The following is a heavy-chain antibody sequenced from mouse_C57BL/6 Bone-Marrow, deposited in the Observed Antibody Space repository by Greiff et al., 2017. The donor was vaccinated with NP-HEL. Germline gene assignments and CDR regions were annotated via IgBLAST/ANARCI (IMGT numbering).Heavy chain of an antibody. CDR1: GFNIKDDY. CDR3: TTLDYDGEGY. D-gene: IGHD2-4*01. J-gene: IGHJ2*01. CDR2: IDPENGDT. V-gene: IGHV14-4*01. Sequence: DVQLQESGAELVRPGASVKLSCTASGFNIKDDYMHWVKQRPEQGLEWIGWIDPENGDTEYASKFQGKATITADTSSNTAYLQLSSLTSEDTAVYYCTTLDYDGEGYWGQGTTLTVSS.